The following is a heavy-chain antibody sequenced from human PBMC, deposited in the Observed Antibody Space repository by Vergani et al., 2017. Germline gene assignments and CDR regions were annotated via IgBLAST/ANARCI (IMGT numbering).Heavy chain of an antibody. V-gene: IGHV4-59*01. CDR2: IYYSGST. CDR3: ARAGGFGELLVSGVDY. CDR1: GGSISSYY. J-gene: IGHJ4*02. D-gene: IGHD3-10*01. Sequence: QVQLQESGPGLVKPSETLSLTCTVSGGSISSYYWSWIRQPPGEGLEWIGYIYYSGSTNYNPSLKSRVPLSVDTSKNQFSLKLSTVTAADTAVYYCARAGGFGELLVSGVDYWGQGTLVTVSS.